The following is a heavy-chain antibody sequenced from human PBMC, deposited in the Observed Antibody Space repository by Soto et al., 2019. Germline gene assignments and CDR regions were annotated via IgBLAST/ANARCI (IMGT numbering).Heavy chain of an antibody. CDR2: IWYDGSNK. Sequence: QVQLVESGGGVVQPGRSLRLSCAASGFTFSNYGMHWVRQAPGKGLEWVAVIWYDGSNKYYADSVKGRFTISRDNSKNTLYLQMNSLRAEDTAVYYCCHSSTSNDAFDIWGQGTMVTVSS. D-gene: IGHD6-13*01. J-gene: IGHJ3*02. V-gene: IGHV3-33*01. CDR1: GFTFSNYG. CDR3: CHSSTSNDAFDI.